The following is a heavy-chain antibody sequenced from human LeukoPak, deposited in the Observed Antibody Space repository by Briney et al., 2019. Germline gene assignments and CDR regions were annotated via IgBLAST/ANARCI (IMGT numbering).Heavy chain of an antibody. Sequence: GASVKVSCKASGGTFSSYAISWVRQAPGQGLEWMGGIIPIFGIANYAQKFQGRVTITADESTSTAYMELSSLRSEDTAVYYCARLHDCSSTSCYRHDAFDIWGQGTMVTVSS. V-gene: IGHV1-69*13. CDR1: GGTFSSYA. D-gene: IGHD2-2*01. CDR2: IIPIFGIA. CDR3: ARLHDCSSTSCYRHDAFDI. J-gene: IGHJ3*02.